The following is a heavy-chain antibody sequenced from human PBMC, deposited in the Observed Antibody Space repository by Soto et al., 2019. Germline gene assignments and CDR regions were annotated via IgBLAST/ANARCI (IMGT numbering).Heavy chain of an antibody. Sequence: PSETLSLTCTVSGGSISSYYWSWIRQPPGKGLEWIGYIYYSGSTNYNPSLKSRVTISVDTSKNQFSLRLSSVTAADTAVYYCARQMRGPIPYFGCLSTLTSWGKGTQVTVSS. J-gene: IGHJ5*02. CDR2: IYYSGST. D-gene: IGHD3-16*01. CDR1: GGSISSYY. V-gene: IGHV4-59*01. CDR3: ARQMRGPIPYFGCLSTLTS.